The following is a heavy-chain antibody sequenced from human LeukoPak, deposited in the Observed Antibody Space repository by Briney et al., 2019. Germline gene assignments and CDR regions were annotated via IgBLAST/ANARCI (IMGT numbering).Heavy chain of an antibody. CDR2: IYPGDSDT. CDR3: ARREDNSLDY. V-gene: IGHV5-51*01. D-gene: IGHD4-23*01. J-gene: IGHJ4*02. Sequence: GGSLKNSCKGSGYSFTSYWIGWGGPMPGEGPGGMGIIYPGDSDTRYSPSFQGQVTISADKSISTAYLQWSSLKASDTAMYYCARREDNSLDYWGQGTLVTVSS. CDR1: GYSFTSYW.